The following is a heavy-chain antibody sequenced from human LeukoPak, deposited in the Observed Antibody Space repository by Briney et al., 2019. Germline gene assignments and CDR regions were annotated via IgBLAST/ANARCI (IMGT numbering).Heavy chain of an antibody. CDR2: ISGSGGST. CDR3: AKAPPYSSSWSYFQH. Sequence: GGSLRLSCAASGFTFSSYAMSWVRQAPGKGLEWVSAISGSGGSTYYADSVKGRFTISRDNSKNTLCLQMNSLRAEDTAVYYCAKAPPYSSSWSYFQHWGQGTLVTVSS. J-gene: IGHJ1*01. V-gene: IGHV3-23*01. CDR1: GFTFSSYA. D-gene: IGHD6-13*01.